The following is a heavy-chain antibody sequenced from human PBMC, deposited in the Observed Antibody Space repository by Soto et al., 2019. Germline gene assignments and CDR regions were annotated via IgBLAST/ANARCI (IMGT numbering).Heavy chain of an antibody. CDR1: GFTFSGSA. V-gene: IGHV3-73*01. Sequence: PGGSLRLSCAASGFTFSGSAMHWVRQASGKGLEWVARIRSKANSYATAYAASVKGRFTISRYDSMNMAYLQMNSLKTEDTAVYFCTRQTDAVQWLVVPTDYNFDYWGQGTLVTVSS. D-gene: IGHD6-19*01. CDR2: IRSKANSYAT. J-gene: IGHJ4*02. CDR3: TRQTDAVQWLVVPTDYNFDY.